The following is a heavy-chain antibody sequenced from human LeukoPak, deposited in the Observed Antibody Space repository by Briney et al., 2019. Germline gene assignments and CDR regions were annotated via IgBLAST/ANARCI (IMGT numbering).Heavy chain of an antibody. V-gene: IGHV4-34*01. D-gene: IGHD1-14*01. Sequence: PSETLSLTCAVYGGSFSGYYWSWIRQPPGKGLEWIGEINHSGSTNYNLSLKSRVTISVDTSKNQFSLKLSSVTAADTAVYYCARLRATPANLYFDYWGQGTLVTVSS. J-gene: IGHJ4*02. CDR3: ARLRATPANLYFDY. CDR2: INHSGST. CDR1: GGSFSGYY.